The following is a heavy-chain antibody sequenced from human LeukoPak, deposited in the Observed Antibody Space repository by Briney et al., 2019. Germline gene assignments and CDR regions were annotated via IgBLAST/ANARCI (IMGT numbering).Heavy chain of an antibody. V-gene: IGHV3-11*03. CDR1: AFTFSDYY. J-gene: IGHJ3*02. D-gene: IGHD2-8*01. Sequence: GGSLRLACAASAFTFSDYYMSWIRQAPGKGLEWVSYISSSTSYTNYADSVKGRFTISRDNAKNSPYLQMNSLRAEDTAVYYCARVLMGYDVFDIWGQGTMVTVSS. CDR3: ARVLMGYDVFDI. CDR2: ISSSTSYT.